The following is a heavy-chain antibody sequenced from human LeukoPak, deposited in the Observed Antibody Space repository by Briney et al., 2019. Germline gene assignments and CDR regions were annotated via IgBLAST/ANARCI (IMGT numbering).Heavy chain of an antibody. D-gene: IGHD6-13*01. Sequence: GGSLRLSCAASGFTFSSYWMSWVRQAPGKGLEWVSVIYSGGRTYYADSVKGRFTISRDNSKNTLYLQMNSLRAEDTAAYYCARQLVPDFWGQGTLVTVSS. CDR2: IYSGGRT. CDR1: GFTFSSYW. CDR3: ARQLVPDF. J-gene: IGHJ4*02. V-gene: IGHV3-66*04.